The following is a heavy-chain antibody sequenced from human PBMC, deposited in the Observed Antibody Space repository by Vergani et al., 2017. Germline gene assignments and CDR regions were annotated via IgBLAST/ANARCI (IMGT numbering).Heavy chain of an antibody. CDR3: TRGENGDSALDY. D-gene: IGHD4-17*01. V-gene: IGHV4-30-4*01. CDR1: GASITSGPYY. CDR2: IFYSGGT. J-gene: IGHJ4*02. Sequence: QVNLQESGPGLVKPSQTLSLTCTVSGASITSGPYYWTWIRQPPGKGLEWVGFIFYSGGTYYNPSLKNRATISRDTSKNNFSLRLTSVTAADTAVYYCTRGENGDSALDYWGQGTLVTVSS.